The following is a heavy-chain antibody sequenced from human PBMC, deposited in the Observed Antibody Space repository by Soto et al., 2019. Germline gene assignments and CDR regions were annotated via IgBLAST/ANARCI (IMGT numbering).Heavy chain of an antibody. CDR1: VGSISSYY. J-gene: IGHJ4*02. V-gene: IGHV4-59*01. CDR3: ARDEDDSSGYYDY. CDR2: IYYSGST. D-gene: IGHD3-22*01. Sequence: QVQLQESGPGLGKPSETLSLTCTVSVGSISSYYWSWIRQPPEKGLEWIGYIYYSGSTNYNPSLKSRVTRPVDTSKNQFSLKLSSVTAADTAVYFCARDEDDSSGYYDYWGQGTLVPVSS.